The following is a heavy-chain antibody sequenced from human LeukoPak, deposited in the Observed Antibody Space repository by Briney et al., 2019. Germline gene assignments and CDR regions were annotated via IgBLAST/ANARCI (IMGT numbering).Heavy chain of an antibody. CDR1: GGSISSYY. CDR3: ARVTGYVMKDYFDY. CDR2: IYYSGST. Sequence: SETLSLTCTVSGGSISSYYWSWIRQPPGKGLEWIGYIYYSGSTNYNPSLKSRVTISVDTSKNEFSLRLSSVTAADTAVYYCARVTGYVMKDYFDYWGQGTLVTVSS. V-gene: IGHV4-59*01. D-gene: IGHD6-13*01. J-gene: IGHJ4*02.